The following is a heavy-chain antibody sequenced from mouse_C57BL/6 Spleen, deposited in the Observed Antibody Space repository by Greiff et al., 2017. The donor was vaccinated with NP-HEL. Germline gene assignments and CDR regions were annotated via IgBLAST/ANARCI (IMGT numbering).Heavy chain of an antibody. J-gene: IGHJ4*01. V-gene: IGHV5-17*01. D-gene: IGHD2-1*01. CDR2: ISSGSSTI. Sequence: DVHLVESGGGLVKPGGSLKLSCAASGFTFSDYGMHWVRKAPEKGLEWVAYISSGSSTIYYADTVKGRFTISRDNAKNTLFLQMTSLRSEDTAMYYCARLGNYSFYAMDYWGQGTSVTVSS. CDR3: ARLGNYSFYAMDY. CDR1: GFTFSDYG.